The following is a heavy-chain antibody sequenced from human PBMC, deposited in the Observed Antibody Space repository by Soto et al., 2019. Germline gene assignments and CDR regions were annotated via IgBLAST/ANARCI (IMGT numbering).Heavy chain of an antibody. J-gene: IGHJ4*02. Sequence: LRLSCAASGFIFSTYWMTWVRQAPGKGLEWVANIKPDGSAKNYVDSVEGRFTISRDNAKNSLYLQMDSLRAEDTAVYYCTRHGCGGDCSPYYFDYWGQGALVTVSS. CDR1: GFIFSTYW. D-gene: IGHD2-21*02. CDR2: IKPDGSAK. CDR3: TRHGCGGDCSPYYFDY. V-gene: IGHV3-7*01.